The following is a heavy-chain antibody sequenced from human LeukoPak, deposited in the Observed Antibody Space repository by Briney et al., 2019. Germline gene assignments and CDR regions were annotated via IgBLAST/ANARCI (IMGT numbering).Heavy chain of an antibody. J-gene: IGHJ3*02. CDR2: INHSGST. CDR1: GGSFSGYY. CDR3: ARDAGATPVEAFDI. D-gene: IGHD1-26*01. Sequence: SETLSLTCAVYGGSFSGYYWSWIRQPPGKGLEWIGEINHSGSTNYNPSLKSRVTISVDKSKNQFSLKLSSVTAADTAVYYCARDAGATPVEAFDIWGQGTMVTVSS. V-gene: IGHV4-34*01.